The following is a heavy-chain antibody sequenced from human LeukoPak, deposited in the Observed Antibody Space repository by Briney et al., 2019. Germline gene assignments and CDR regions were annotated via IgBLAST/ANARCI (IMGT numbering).Heavy chain of an antibody. Sequence: GGALRLSCAASGFTFRDYFMSWIRQAPGKGLEWVAYTNTAGNTIYYADSMKGRFTISRDNAKNSLYLQMNTLRAEDTAVYYCARATYDSSAVDAFDIWGQGTMVTVSP. CDR2: TNTAGNTI. V-gene: IGHV3-11*01. J-gene: IGHJ3*02. CDR3: ARATYDSSAVDAFDI. D-gene: IGHD3-22*01. CDR1: GFTFRDYF.